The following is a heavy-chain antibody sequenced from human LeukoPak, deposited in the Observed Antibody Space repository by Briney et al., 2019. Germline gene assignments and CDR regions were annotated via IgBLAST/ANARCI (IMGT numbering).Heavy chain of an antibody. J-gene: IGHJ6*02. CDR2: ISWDSRNI. D-gene: IGHD6-19*01. V-gene: IGHV3-9*01. Sequence: GGSLRLSCAASGFTFDDYAMFWVRQAPGKGLEWVSGISWDSRNIGYAASVKDRFTISRDNAKNSLHLQLSSLRAEDTALYYCARGNRDSSGFYYYYGMDVWGQGTTVAVSS. CDR3: ARGNRDSSGFYYYYGMDV. CDR1: GFTFDDYA.